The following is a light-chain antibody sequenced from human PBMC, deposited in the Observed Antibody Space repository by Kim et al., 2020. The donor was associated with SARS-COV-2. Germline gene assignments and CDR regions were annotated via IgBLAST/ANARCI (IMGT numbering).Light chain of an antibody. CDR3: QESYSTHWT. V-gene: IGKV1-39*01. J-gene: IGKJ1*01. CDR1: QSISSY. Sequence: DIQMTQSPSSLSASVGDRVTITCRASQSISSYLNWYQQKPGKAPNLLIYAASSLQSGVPSRFSGSGSGTDFTLTISSLQPEDFATYYCQESYSTHWTFGQGTKVDIK. CDR2: AAS.